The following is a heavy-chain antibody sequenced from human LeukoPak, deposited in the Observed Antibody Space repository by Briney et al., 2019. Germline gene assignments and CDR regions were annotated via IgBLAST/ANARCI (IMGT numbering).Heavy chain of an antibody. D-gene: IGHD3-22*01. CDR1: GYTFTSYD. CDR3: ARDRYYDSSGYYNPHFDI. J-gene: IGHJ3*02. CDR2: MNPNSGNT. Sequence: ASVKVSCKASGYTFTSYDINWVRQATGQGLEWMGWMNPNSGNTGYAQKFQGRVTMTRNTSISTAYMELSSLRSEDTAVYYCARDRYYDSSGYYNPHFDIWGQGTMATVSS. V-gene: IGHV1-8*01.